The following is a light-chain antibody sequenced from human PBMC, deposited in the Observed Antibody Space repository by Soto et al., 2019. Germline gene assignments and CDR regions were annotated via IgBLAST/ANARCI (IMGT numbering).Light chain of an antibody. Sequence: QSVLTQPASVSGSPGRSVTISCTGSSSDVGDFNYVSWYQHLPGRAPKLIIYDVTNRPSGISYRFSASKSGRTASLTSSGRQAEHVADYYCSSYSSSSTHVVFGGGTKVTVL. J-gene: IGLJ2*01. CDR2: DVT. CDR1: SSDVGDFNY. V-gene: IGLV2-14*03. CDR3: SSYSSSSTHVV.